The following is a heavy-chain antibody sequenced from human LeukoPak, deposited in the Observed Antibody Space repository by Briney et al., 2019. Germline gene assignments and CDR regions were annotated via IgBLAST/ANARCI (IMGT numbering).Heavy chain of an antibody. CDR3: ARKSSGDYVDWYFDL. CDR2: IYTSGST. D-gene: IGHD4-17*01. Sequence: SQTLSLTCTVSGGSISSGSYYWSWIRQPAGKGLEWIGRIYTSGSTNYNPSLKSRVTISVDTSKNQFSLKLSSVTAADTAVYYCARKSSGDYVDWYFDLWGRGTLVTVSS. J-gene: IGHJ2*01. V-gene: IGHV4-61*02. CDR1: GGSISSGSYY.